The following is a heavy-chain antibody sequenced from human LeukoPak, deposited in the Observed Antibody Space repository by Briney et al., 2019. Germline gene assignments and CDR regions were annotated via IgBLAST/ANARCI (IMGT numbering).Heavy chain of an antibody. Sequence: ASVKVSCKASGYTFTGYFMHWVRQAPGQGLEWMGWINPNNGVTKYAQKFQGRVTMTRDTSISTGYMELSRLTSDDTAVYYCASSSGWYGSWFDPWGPGTLVTVSS. D-gene: IGHD6-19*01. V-gene: IGHV1-2*02. J-gene: IGHJ5*02. CDR2: INPNNGVT. CDR1: GYTFTGYF. CDR3: ASSSGWYGSWFDP.